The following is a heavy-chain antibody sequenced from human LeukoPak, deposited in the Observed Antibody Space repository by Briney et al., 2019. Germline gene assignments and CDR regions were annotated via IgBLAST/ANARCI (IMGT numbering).Heavy chain of an antibody. V-gene: IGHV4-34*01. CDR2: ISPSGSP. Sequence: SETLSLTCAVSGDSLSRYYWTWMRQPPGKGLEWLGEISPSGSPKYNPSLKSRVTISVDTSKNQFSLKLTSVTAADTAVYYCARSPRPYGYRFDYWGQGTLVTVSS. D-gene: IGHD3-16*02. CDR3: ARSPRPYGYRFDY. CDR1: GDSLSRYY. J-gene: IGHJ4*02.